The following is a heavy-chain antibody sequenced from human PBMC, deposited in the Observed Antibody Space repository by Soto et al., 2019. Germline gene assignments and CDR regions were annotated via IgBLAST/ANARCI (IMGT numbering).Heavy chain of an antibody. Sequence: EVQLVESGGGLVQPGASLRLSCAASGLTFSTYEMHWVRQATGKGLEWVSAMGISGDTYYADSVKGRFTIYRENVKNSLYLQMNSLRAEDTAVYYCVRETGAGGSGWQPLDHWGQGTLVTVSS. D-gene: IGHD6-19*01. J-gene: IGHJ4*02. V-gene: IGHV3-13*01. CDR3: VRETGAGGSGWQPLDH. CDR2: MGISGDT. CDR1: GLTFSTYE.